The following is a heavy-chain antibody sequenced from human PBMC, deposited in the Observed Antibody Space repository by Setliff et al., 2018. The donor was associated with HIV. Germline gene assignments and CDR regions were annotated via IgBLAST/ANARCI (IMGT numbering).Heavy chain of an antibody. CDR2: IYYSGST. V-gene: IGHV4-59*01. J-gene: IGHJ3*02. CDR1: GGSISSDY. Sequence: PSETLSLTCSVSGGSISSDYWSWIRQPPGKGLEWIGYIYYSGSTNYNPSLKSRVTISVDTSKKQFSLRVKSVTAADTAMYYCGFGEYKGAFDIWGQGTMVTVS. CDR3: GFGEYKGAFDI. D-gene: IGHD3-10*01.